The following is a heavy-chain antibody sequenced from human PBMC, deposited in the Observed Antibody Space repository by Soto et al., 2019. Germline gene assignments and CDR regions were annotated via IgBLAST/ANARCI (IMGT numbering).Heavy chain of an antibody. D-gene: IGHD2-21*02. CDR2: TYGGHA. Sequence: SETLSLTCTVSGKSVSTFYWSWIRQTPGGGLDVIAHTYGGHAQYNPSLQSRITVSTYTSKKQFHLQLRSVSSPDTGVYYGGRARCFDDFPRLFDPWHQGIVVTVSS. CDR1: GKSVSTFY. V-gene: IGHV4-59*02. J-gene: IGHJ5*02. CDR3: GRARCFDDFPRLFDP.